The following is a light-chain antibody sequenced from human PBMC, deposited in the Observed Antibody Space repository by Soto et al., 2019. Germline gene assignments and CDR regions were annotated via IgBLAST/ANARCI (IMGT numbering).Light chain of an antibody. J-gene: IGLJ2*01. Sequence: QSVLTQPPSVSGAPGQWVTISCTGSSSNVGAGYDVSWYQQLPGTAPKLLIYGNSNRPSGVPDRFSGSKSGTSASLAITGRQPEDDADYYCRSSYSGMSDVVFGGGTKVTVL. V-gene: IGLV1-40*01. CDR3: RSSYSGMSDVV. CDR1: SSNVGAGYD. CDR2: GNS.